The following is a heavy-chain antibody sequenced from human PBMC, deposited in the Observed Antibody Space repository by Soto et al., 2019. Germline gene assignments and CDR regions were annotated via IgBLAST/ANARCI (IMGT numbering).Heavy chain of an antibody. J-gene: IGHJ4*02. CDR1: GYTFTGYY. V-gene: IGHV1-2*02. D-gene: IGHD3-22*01. Sequence: ASVKVSCKASGYTFTGYYMHWVRQAPGQGPEWMGWINPNSGGTNYAQKFQGRVTMTRDTSISTAYMELSRLRSDDTAVYYCARGGYYYDSSGYFFDYWGQGTLVTVSS. CDR3: ARGGYYYDSSGYFFDY. CDR2: INPNSGGT.